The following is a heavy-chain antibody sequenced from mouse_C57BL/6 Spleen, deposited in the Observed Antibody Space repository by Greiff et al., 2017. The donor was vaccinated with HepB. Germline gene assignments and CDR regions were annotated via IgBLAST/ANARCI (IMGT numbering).Heavy chain of an antibody. J-gene: IGHJ3*01. D-gene: IGHD3-2*02. CDR2: IYPGDGDT. V-gene: IGHV1-82*01. CDR1: GYAFSSSW. Sequence: VQLQQSGPELVKPGASVKISCKASGYAFSSSWMNWVKQRPGKGLEWIGRIYPGDGDTNYNGKFKGKATMTADKSSSTAYMQLSSLTSEDSAVYFCARDADSSGPWFAYWGQGTLVTGSA. CDR3: ARDADSSGPWFAY.